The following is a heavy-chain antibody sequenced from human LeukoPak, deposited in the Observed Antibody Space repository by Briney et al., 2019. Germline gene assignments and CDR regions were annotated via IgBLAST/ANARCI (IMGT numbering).Heavy chain of an antibody. D-gene: IGHD2-21*02. CDR2: FYSGGRT. Sequence: GGSLRLSCTTSGFTFTDYWMTWVRQTPGKGLEWVSVFYSGGRTYYADSVKDRFTISRDNSKNTLYLQMNSLRAEDTAFYYCARGLSDVSSAGDFRGQGTLVTVSS. CDR1: GFTFTDYW. V-gene: IGHV3-66*01. CDR3: ARGLSDVSSAGDF. J-gene: IGHJ4*02.